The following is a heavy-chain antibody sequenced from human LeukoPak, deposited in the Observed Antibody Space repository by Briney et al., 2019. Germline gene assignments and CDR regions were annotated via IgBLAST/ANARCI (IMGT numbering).Heavy chain of an antibody. CDR1: GFSFSSYA. V-gene: IGHV3-30*18. CDR3: TKGYDSSGYYSLIAY. D-gene: IGHD3-22*01. Sequence: GGSLRLSCAASGFSFSSYAMNWVRQAPGKGLEWVAVIAYDGKNKYYGDSVKGRFTISRDNSKNTLYLQMNSLTTEDTALYYCTKGYDSSGYYSLIAYWGQGTLVTVSS. J-gene: IGHJ4*02. CDR2: IAYDGKNK.